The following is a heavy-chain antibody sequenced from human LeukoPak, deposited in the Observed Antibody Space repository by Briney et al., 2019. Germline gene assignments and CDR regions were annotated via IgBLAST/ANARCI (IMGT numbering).Heavy chain of an antibody. CDR1: GFTFSSYA. CDR2: ISYDGSNK. V-gene: IGHV3-30*01. Sequence: PGGSLRLSCAASGFTFSSYAMHWVRQAPGKGLEWVAVISYDGSNKYYADSVEGRFTISRDNSKNTLYLQMNSLRAEDTAVYYCARDGLLWFGEFYDYWGQGTLVTVSS. D-gene: IGHD3-10*01. J-gene: IGHJ4*02. CDR3: ARDGLLWFGEFYDY.